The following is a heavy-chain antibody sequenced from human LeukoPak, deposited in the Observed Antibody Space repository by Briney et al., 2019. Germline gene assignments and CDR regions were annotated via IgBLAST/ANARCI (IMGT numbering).Heavy chain of an antibody. CDR3: ARGLSYCSSTSCYTWGNWFDP. V-gene: IGHV3-30-3*01. Sequence: GGSLRLSCAASGLTFSSHWMHWVRQAPGKGLEWVAVISYDGSNKYYADSVKGRFTISRDNSKNTLYLQMNSLRAEDTAVYYCARGLSYCSSTSCYTWGNWFDPWGQGTLVTVSS. CDR2: ISYDGSNK. D-gene: IGHD2-2*02. CDR1: GLTFSSHW. J-gene: IGHJ5*02.